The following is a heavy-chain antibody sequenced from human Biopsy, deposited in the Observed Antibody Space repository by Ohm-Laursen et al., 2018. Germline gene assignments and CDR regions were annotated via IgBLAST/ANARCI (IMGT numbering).Heavy chain of an antibody. V-gene: IGHV3-30*03. CDR3: ARDGKRWDYSTYFSWHFDL. CDR2: ISYDGSGE. Sequence: SLRLSCTAAGFTFTSYAMHWVRQAPGKGLEWVAVISYDGSGEYYADSLQGRFIISRDNPKNTVDLQMNSLRAEDTAVYFCARDGKRWDYSTYFSWHFDLWGRGTLVTVSS. D-gene: IGHD4-11*01. CDR1: GFTFTSYA. J-gene: IGHJ2*01.